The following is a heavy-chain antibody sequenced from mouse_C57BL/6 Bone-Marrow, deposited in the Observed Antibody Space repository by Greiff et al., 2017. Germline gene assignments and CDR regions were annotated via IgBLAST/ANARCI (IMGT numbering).Heavy chain of an antibody. CDR1: GFTFSSYG. CDR3: AIPYCYGYAMDY. D-gene: IGHD1-1*01. V-gene: IGHV5-6*01. Sequence: EVKLMESGGDLVKPGGSLKLSCAASGFTFSSYGMSWVRQTPDKRLEWVATISSGGSYTYYPDSVKGRFTISRDNAKNTLYLQMSSLKSEDTAMYYCAIPYCYGYAMDYWGQGTSVTVSS. CDR2: ISSGGSYT. J-gene: IGHJ4*01.